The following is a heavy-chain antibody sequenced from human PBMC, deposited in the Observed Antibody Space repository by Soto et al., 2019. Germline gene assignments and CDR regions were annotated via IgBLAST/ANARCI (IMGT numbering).Heavy chain of an antibody. CDR3: VSSRAAIYGDAFDV. CDR2: IYDSGTT. J-gene: IGHJ3*01. D-gene: IGHD2-2*01. V-gene: IGHV4-59*03. CDR1: GDSISSYF. Sequence: QVQLQESGPGLVKPSETLSLTCSVSGDSISSYFRNWIRQPPGKGLEWIGCIYDSGTTNYNPSLKSRITISLDTSKNQFTLSMSSVTAADTAVYYCVSSRAAIYGDAFDVGGQGTMVTVSS.